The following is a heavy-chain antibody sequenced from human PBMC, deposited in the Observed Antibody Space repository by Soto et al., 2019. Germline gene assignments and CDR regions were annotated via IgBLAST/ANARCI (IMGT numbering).Heavy chain of an antibody. CDR1: GFTFSDYY. D-gene: IGHD1-1*01. Sequence: GGSLRLSCAASGFTFSDYYMNWIRQAPGQGLEWLSFINPRGETRYTADSIRGRFTFSRDNARRSLYVQMNSLRAEDTAVYYCARSGLPLIEILDYWGQGTLVTVSS. V-gene: IGHV3-11*01. J-gene: IGHJ4*01. CDR2: INPRGETR. CDR3: ARSGLPLIEILDY.